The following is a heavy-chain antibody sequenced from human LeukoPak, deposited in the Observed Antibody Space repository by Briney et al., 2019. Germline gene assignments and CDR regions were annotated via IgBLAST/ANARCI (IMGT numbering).Heavy chain of an antibody. CDR2: INPNSGGT. CDR3: ARDQYDFWSAYYNPFDS. CDR1: GYTFTSYA. V-gene: IGHV1-2*02. D-gene: IGHD3-3*01. J-gene: IGHJ4*02. Sequence: ASVKVSCKASGYTFTSYAMNWVRQAPGQGLEWMGWINPNSGGTNYAQQFQGRVTMTRDTSISTAYMELSRLRSGDTAVYYCARDQYDFWSAYYNPFDSWGQGTLVTVSS.